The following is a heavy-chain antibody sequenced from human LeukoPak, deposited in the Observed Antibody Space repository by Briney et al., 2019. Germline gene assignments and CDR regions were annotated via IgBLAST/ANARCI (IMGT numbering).Heavy chain of an antibody. CDR2: INPNSGGT. J-gene: IGHJ4*02. CDR1: GYTFTGYY. D-gene: IGHD4-17*01. CDR3: ASGLTYGDYLANWYYFDY. V-gene: IGHV1-2*02. Sequence: ASVKVSCKASGYTFTGYYMHWVRQASGQGLEWMGWINPNSGGTNYAQKFQGRVTMTRDTSISTAYMELSRLRSDDTAVYYCASGLTYGDYLANWYYFDYWGQGTLVTVSS.